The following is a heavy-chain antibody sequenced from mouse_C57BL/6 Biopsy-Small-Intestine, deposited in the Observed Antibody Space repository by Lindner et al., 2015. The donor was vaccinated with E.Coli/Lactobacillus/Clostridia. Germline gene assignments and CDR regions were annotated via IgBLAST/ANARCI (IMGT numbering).Heavy chain of an antibody. D-gene: IGHD3-3*01. V-gene: IGHV1-72*04. CDR2: INPNSGGT. Sequence: SVKVSCKASGYTFTAYYMHWVRQAPGQGLEWMGWINPNSGGTKCAQKFQGRVTMTRDTSISTAYMELSRLKSDDTAVYYCAREGPDSSGHYIRAVDMWGQGTMVTVSS. CDR1: GYTFTAYY. CDR3: AREGPDSSGHYIRAVDM. J-gene: IGHJ3*02.